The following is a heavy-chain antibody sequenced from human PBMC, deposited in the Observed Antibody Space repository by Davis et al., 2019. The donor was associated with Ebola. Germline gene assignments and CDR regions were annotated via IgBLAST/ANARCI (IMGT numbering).Heavy chain of an antibody. Sequence: GGSLRLSCAASGFTFSSYAMSWVRQAPGKGLEWVSAISGSGGSTYYADSVKGRFTISRDNSKNTFNLQMNSLTAEDTAVYYCAGGGAVAGPWGQGTLVTVSS. CDR2: ISGSGGST. CDR3: AGGGAVAGP. CDR1: GFTFSSYA. V-gene: IGHV3-23*01. J-gene: IGHJ5*02. D-gene: IGHD6-19*01.